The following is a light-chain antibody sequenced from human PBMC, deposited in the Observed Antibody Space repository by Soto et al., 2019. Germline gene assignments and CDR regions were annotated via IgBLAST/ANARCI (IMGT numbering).Light chain of an antibody. Sequence: EIQMTQSPSSLSASVGDRVTITCQASQDISNYLNWYQQKPGKAPKLLIYDASNLETGVPSRFSGSGSGTDFTFTISSLQPEDIAAYYCQQYGNLPGVIFGPGTKVDIK. CDR2: DAS. J-gene: IGKJ3*01. CDR1: QDISNY. CDR3: QQYGNLPGVI. V-gene: IGKV1-33*01.